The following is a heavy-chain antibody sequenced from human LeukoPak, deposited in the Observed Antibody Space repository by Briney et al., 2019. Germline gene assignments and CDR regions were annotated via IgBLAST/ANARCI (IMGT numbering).Heavy chain of an antibody. V-gene: IGHV3-30*04. CDR1: GFTFNSYA. CDR3: ARDQLAYSGYDTLFDY. Sequence: GGSLRLSCAASGFTFNSYAIHWVRQAPGKGLEWVAVISYDGSNKYYAESVRGRFTISRDNSKNTLYLQLNSLRPDDTAVYYCARDQLAYSGYDTLFDYWGQGTLVTVSS. CDR2: ISYDGSNK. J-gene: IGHJ4*02. D-gene: IGHD5-12*01.